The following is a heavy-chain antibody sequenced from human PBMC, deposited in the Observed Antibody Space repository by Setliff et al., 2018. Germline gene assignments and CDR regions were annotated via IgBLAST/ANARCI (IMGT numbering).Heavy chain of an antibody. CDR3: ARNWATAQHYYYGMDV. CDR2: IWNDGSTK. Sequence: LRLSCVASGFTFSNYGMHWVRQAPGKGLEWVALIWNDGSTKFYGDSVKGRFTVSRDNSENTLYLQMNSLRAEDTAVYYCARNWATAQHYYYGMDVWGQGTTVTVSS. D-gene: IGHD2-21*02. CDR1: GFTFSNYG. V-gene: IGHV3-33*01. J-gene: IGHJ6*02.